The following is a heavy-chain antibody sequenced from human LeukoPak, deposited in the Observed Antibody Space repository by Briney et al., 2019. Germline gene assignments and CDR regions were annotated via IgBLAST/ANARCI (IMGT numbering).Heavy chain of an antibody. D-gene: IGHD2-2*01. V-gene: IGHV3-21*01. CDR2: ISGSSRHK. CDR1: GFTFSSYT. CDR3: ASTGSTSCSNYFHY. J-gene: IGHJ4*02. Sequence: GGFLRLSCAASGFTFSSYTMNWVRKAPGKGLEWVSSISGSSRHKYYADSVKGRFTISSDNAKNSLYLQMNSLRAEDTAVYYLASTGSTSCSNYFHYWGQGTLVTVSS.